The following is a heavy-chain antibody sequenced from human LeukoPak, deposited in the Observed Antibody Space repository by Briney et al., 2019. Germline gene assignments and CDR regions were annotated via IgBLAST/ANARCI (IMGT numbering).Heavy chain of an antibody. D-gene: IGHD6-13*01. CDR2: ISYEGSNK. CDR3: ARDREHLVWLGVGPLDS. Sequence: PGGSLRLSCAASGFTFSSNAMHWVRQGPGKGLEWVAVISYEGSNKFYVDSVKGRFTISRDNSKNTLHLQMNSLRAEDTAVYYCARDREHLVWLGVGPLDSWGQGTLVTVSS. J-gene: IGHJ4*02. V-gene: IGHV3-30-3*01. CDR1: GFTFSSNA.